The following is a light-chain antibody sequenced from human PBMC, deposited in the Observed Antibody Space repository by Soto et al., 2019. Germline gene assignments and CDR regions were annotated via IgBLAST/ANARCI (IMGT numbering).Light chain of an antibody. CDR1: QSVSSSY. V-gene: IGKV3D-15*01. CDR2: GAS. Sequence: VWAQSAGTLSLSSGEKATLSCRASQSVSSSYLAWYQQKPGQSPRLLIYGASITATGIPATFSGSGYGTEFTLTISSLQSEDFVVYYCHQYSYWPIDFGEGTRLEIK. CDR3: HQYSYWPID. J-gene: IGKJ5*01.